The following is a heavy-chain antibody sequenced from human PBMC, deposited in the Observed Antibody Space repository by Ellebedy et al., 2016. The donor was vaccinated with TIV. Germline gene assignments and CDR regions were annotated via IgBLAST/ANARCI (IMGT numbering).Heavy chain of an antibody. CDR1: GFTFSNAW. J-gene: IGHJ4*02. V-gene: IGHV3-15*01. Sequence: GESLKISCAASGFTFSNAWMSWVRQAPGKGLEWVGRIKSKTDGGTTDYAAPVKGRFTISRDDSKNTLYLQMNSLKTEDTAVYYCTAKYGDYEMGFDYWGQGTLVTVSS. D-gene: IGHD4-17*01. CDR3: TAKYGDYEMGFDY. CDR2: IKSKTDGGTT.